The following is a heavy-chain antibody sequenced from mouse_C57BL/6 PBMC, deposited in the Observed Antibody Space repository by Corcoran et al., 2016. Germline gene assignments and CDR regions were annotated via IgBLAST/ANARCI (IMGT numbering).Heavy chain of an antibody. CDR3: ARGGTTVRGFDY. Sequence: DVQLQESGPGLVKPSQSLSLTCSVTGYSITSGYYWNWIRQFPGNKLEWMGYISYDGSNNYNPSLKNRISITRDTSKNQFFLKLNSVTTEDTATYYCARGGTTVRGFDYWGQGTTLTVSS. D-gene: IGHD1-1*01. V-gene: IGHV3-6*01. CDR2: ISYDGSN. CDR1: GYSITSGYY. J-gene: IGHJ2*01.